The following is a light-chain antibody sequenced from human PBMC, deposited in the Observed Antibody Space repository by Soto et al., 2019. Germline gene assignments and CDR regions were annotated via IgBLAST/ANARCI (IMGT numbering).Light chain of an antibody. CDR3: SSYTTSNTRQIV. CDR1: SSDVGGYNY. V-gene: IGLV2-14*03. J-gene: IGLJ1*01. Sequence: QSVLTQPASVSGSPGQSITISCTGTSSDVGGYNYVSWYQHHPGKAPKLMIYDVSNRPSGVSNRFSGSKSGNTASLTISGLQPEDESYYYCSSYTTSNTRQIVFGTGPKVTVL. CDR2: DVS.